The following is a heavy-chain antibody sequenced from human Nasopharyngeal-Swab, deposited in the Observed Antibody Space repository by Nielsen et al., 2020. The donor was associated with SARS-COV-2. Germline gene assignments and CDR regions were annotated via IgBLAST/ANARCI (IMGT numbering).Heavy chain of an antibody. V-gene: IGHV1-69*13. J-gene: IGHJ3*01. CDR1: GGTYRIYA. CDR3: ARMHCGGDCYSRGEDAFDL. CDR2: IIPIFGTS. Sequence: SGKVSCKESGGTYRIYAISGVRQAPGHGPEWMGGIIPIFGTSNYAQKFQGRVTITADEFTSTAYMELSSLRSVDTAVYYCARMHCGGDCYSRGEDAFDLWGQGTLVTVSS. D-gene: IGHD2-21*02.